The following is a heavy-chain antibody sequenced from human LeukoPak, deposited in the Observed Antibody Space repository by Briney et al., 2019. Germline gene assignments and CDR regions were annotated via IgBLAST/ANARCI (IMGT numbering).Heavy chain of an antibody. CDR3: ARVKVDDFWSGYYGYYYYYYMDV. J-gene: IGHJ6*03. Sequence: SETLSLTCTVSGDSITSSNYYWAWIRQPPGKGLEWIGSIFYSGTTYYSSSLKSRVTISVDTSKNQFSLKLSSVTAADTAVYYCARVKVDDFWSGYYGYYYYYYMDVWGKGTTVTVSS. CDR2: IFYSGTT. V-gene: IGHV4-39*07. CDR1: GDSITSSNYY. D-gene: IGHD3-3*01.